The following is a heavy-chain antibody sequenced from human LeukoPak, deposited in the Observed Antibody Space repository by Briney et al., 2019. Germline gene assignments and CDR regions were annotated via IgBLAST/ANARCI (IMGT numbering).Heavy chain of an antibody. V-gene: IGHV3-30*02. Sequence: PGGSLRLSCAASGFTFSSYGMHWVRQAPGKGLEWVAFIRYDGSNKYYADSVKGRLTISRDNSKNTLYLQMNSLRAEDTAVYYCAKNGGELALFDYWGQGTLVTVSS. CDR2: IRYDGSNK. CDR3: AKNGGELALFDY. CDR1: GFTFSSYG. J-gene: IGHJ4*02. D-gene: IGHD2-8*01.